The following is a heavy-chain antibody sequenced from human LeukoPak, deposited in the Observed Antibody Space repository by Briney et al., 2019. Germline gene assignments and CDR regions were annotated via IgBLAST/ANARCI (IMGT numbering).Heavy chain of an antibody. CDR3: ARLATGFSSSWDANQGGYFDS. CDR1: GDPIIGYY. V-gene: IGHV4-59*01. CDR2: IHYSGSS. D-gene: IGHD6-13*01. J-gene: IGHJ4*02. Sequence: SETLSLTCTVSGDPIIGYYWTWIRQPPGKGLEWIGYIHYSGSSNSNPSLQSRVTISVDTSRGHFSLKLSSATAADTAVYYCARLATGFSSSWDANQGGYFDSWGQGTLVSVSS.